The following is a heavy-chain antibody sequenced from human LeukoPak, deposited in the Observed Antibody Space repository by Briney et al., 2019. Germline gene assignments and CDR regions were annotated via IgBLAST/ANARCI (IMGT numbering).Heavy chain of an antibody. Sequence: GGSLRLSCAASRFSFSGHGMHWVRQAPGKGLEWVAFIRYDGSDQYYADSVKGRFTISRDNSKNTLSLHMNSLRVEDTAVYYCAKDVPQAWQLLGHWGQGTLVTVSS. CDR2: IRYDGSDQ. CDR1: RFSFSGHG. CDR3: AKDVPQAWQLLGH. V-gene: IGHV3-30*02. J-gene: IGHJ4*02. D-gene: IGHD2-2*01.